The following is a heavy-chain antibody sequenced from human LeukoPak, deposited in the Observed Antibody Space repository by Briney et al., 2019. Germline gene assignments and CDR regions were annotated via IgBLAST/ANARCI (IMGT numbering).Heavy chain of an antibody. CDR1: GNSISNYA. Sequence: ASVKVSCKASGNSISNYAVSWVRQAPGQGFEWMGGIIPIFGTADYAQKFQGRVTITADQSTSTTYMALSSLKSEDTATYYCTTRACHAGGCSSSFYFYYGLHFWGQGTTVSVSS. J-gene: IGHJ6*02. V-gene: IGHV1-69*13. CDR3: TTRACHAGGCSSSFYFYYGLHF. CDR2: IIPIFGTA. D-gene: IGHD2-15*01.